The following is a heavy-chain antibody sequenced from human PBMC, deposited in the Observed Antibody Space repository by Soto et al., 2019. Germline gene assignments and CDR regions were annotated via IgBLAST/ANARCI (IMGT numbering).Heavy chain of an antibody. Sequence: PGGSLRLSCAASGFPFGSYSMNWVRQAPGKGLEWVSSISSSSSYIYYADSVKGRYTISRDNAKNSLYLQMNSLRAEDTAVYYCARAPVAGTDYWGQGTLVTVSS. V-gene: IGHV3-21*01. D-gene: IGHD6-13*01. CDR3: ARAPVAGTDY. J-gene: IGHJ4*02. CDR1: GFPFGSYS. CDR2: ISSSSSYI.